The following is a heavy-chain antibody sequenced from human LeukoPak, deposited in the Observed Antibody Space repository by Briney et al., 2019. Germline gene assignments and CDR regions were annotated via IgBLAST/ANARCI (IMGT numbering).Heavy chain of an antibody. D-gene: IGHD6-13*01. CDR1: GFSFGDYT. CDR2: INWDGART. J-gene: IGHJ4*02. V-gene: IGHV3-43*01. CDR3: AKGSSTWPSLFDY. Sequence: GGSLRLSCAASGFSFGDYTMHWVRQAPGKGLEWVSLINWDGARTYYKDSVKGRFAISRDNSKNSLYLQMNSLRTEDTALYYCAKGSSTWPSLFDYWGQGTLVTVSS.